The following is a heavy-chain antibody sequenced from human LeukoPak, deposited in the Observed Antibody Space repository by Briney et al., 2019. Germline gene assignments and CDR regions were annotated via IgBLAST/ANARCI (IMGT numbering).Heavy chain of an antibody. J-gene: IGHJ6*03. CDR3: ARGPNYYYYMDV. V-gene: IGHV1-18*01. CDR2: ISAYNGNT. CDR1: GYTFTSYD. Sequence: VASVKVSCKASGYTFTSYDINWVRQATGQGLEWMGWISAYNGNTNYAQKLQGRVTMTTDTSTSTAYMELRSLRSDDTAVYYCARGPNYYYYMDVWGQGTLVTVSS.